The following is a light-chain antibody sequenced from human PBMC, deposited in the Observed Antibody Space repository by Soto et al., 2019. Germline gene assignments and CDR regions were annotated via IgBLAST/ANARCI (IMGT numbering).Light chain of an antibody. Sequence: QSALTQPPSASGSPGQSVTISCTGTSSDVGGYKYVSWYQQHPGKAPKLIIYEVSKRPSGVPDRFSGSKSGNTASLTVSGLQAEDEADYYCSSYAGSSNYVFGTGTKLTVL. CDR2: EVS. CDR1: SSDVGGYKY. V-gene: IGLV2-8*01. CDR3: SSYAGSSNYV. J-gene: IGLJ1*01.